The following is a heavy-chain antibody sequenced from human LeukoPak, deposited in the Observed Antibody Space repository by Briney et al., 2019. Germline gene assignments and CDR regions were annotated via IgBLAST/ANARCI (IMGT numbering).Heavy chain of an antibody. Sequence: GRSLRLSCTASGFTFGDYAMSWVRQAPGKGLEWVGFIRSKAYGGTTEYAASVKGRFTISRDDSKSIAYLQMNSLKTEDTAVYYCTRGGHPATLDAFDIWGQGTMVTVSS. CDR3: TRGGHPATLDAFDI. J-gene: IGHJ3*02. V-gene: IGHV3-49*04. D-gene: IGHD3-16*01. CDR2: IRSKAYGGTT. CDR1: GFTFGDYA.